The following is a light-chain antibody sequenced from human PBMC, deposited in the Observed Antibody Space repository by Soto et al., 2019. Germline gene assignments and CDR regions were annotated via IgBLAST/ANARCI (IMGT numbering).Light chain of an antibody. CDR1: RIINNY. J-gene: IGKJ5*01. CDR2: TAF. CDR3: QQGYCIPFT. V-gene: IGKV1-39*01. Sequence: DIQMTQSPSSLSASIGDTVTITCRATRIINNYLNWYQQKPGKVPKLVIYTAFILQAGVPSRFSGSGSGTDFTLTINNLQPEDLATYYCQQGYCIPFTFGQGTRLEMK.